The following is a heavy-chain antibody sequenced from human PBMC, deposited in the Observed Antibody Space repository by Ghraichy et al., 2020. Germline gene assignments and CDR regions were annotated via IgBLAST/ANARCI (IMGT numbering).Heavy chain of an antibody. Sequence: GESLNISCTASGFTFSTYAMTWVRQAPGEGPEWVSDIGGSGATTYYADSVKGRFTMSRDNSKNTLYLPMNSLRAEDTAVYYCATRGAATYFDFWGQGTLVTVSS. V-gene: IGHV3-23*01. D-gene: IGHD4/OR15-4a*01. CDR3: ATRGAATYFDF. CDR1: GFTFSTYA. CDR2: IGGSGATT. J-gene: IGHJ4*02.